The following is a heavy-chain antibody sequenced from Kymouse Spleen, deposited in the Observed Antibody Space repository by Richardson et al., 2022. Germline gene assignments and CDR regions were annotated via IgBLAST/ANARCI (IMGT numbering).Heavy chain of an antibody. D-gene: IGHD1-1*01,IGHD1-20*01,IGHD1-7*01. CDR1: GFTFSSYG. CDR3: AGGAGTLYYYYYGMDV. J-gene: IGHJ6*02. CDR2: IWYDGSNK. Sequence: QVQLVESGGGVVQPGRSLRLSCAASGFTFSSYGMHWVRQAPGKGLEWVAVIWYDGSNKYYADSVKGRFTISRDNSKNTLYLQMNSLRAEDTAVYYCAGGAGTLYYYYYGMDVWGQGTTVTVSS. V-gene: IGHV3-33*01.